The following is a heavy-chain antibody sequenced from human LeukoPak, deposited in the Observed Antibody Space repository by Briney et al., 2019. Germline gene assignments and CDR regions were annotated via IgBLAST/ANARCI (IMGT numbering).Heavy chain of an antibody. V-gene: IGHV1-8*01. CDR3: ARDSSGWYHWFDP. CDR1: GYTFTSYD. CDR2: MNPNSGNT. Sequence: ASVKVSCKASGYTFTSYDIDWVRQATGQGLEWMGWMNPNSGNTGYAQKFQGRVTMTRNTSISTAYMELSSLRSEDTAVYYCARDSSGWYHWFDPWGQGTLVTVSS. D-gene: IGHD6-19*01. J-gene: IGHJ5*02.